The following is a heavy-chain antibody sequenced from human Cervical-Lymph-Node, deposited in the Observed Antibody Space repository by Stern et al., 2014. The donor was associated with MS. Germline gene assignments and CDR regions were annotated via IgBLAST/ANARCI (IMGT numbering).Heavy chain of an antibody. Sequence: VQLVQSGPGLVKPSQTLSLTCTVSGDSISSGGYYWSWIRQHPGKGLEWIGYINYSGRTYYKPSLKSRVTISVDTSKNTFSLKLTSVTAADTAVYYCARATLGGLDWYSDLWGRGTLVTASS. CDR1: GDSISSGGYY. V-gene: IGHV4-31*03. CDR3: ARATLGGLDWYSDL. CDR2: INYSGRT. J-gene: IGHJ2*01. D-gene: IGHD3-16*01.